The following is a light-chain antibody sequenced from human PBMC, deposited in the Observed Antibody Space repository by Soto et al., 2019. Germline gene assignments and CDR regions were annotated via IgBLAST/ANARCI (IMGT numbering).Light chain of an antibody. V-gene: IGKV4-1*01. CDR1: QSVLSRSDNKNY. J-gene: IGKJ5*01. CDR2: WAS. Sequence: DFVMTQSPDSLAVSLGERATVNCKSSQSVLSRSDNKNYLAWYQQKAGQPPKLVIRWASTREPGVPDRFSGSGSGTQYTLTISSLQAEDVALYFCQQSYGTPITFGQGTRLEIK. CDR3: QQSYGTPIT.